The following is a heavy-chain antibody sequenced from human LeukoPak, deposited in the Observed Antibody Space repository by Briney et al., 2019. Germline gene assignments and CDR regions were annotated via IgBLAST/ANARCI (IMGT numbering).Heavy chain of an antibody. V-gene: IGHV1-24*01. D-gene: IGHD3-22*01. Sequence: ASVKVSCKVSGYTLAELSMHWVRQAPGKGLEWMEGFDPEDGETIYAQKFQGRVTMTEDTSTDTAYMELSSLRSEDTAVYYCATTDSSGYVGSSFDIWGQGTMVTVSS. CDR1: GYTLAELS. CDR2: FDPEDGET. J-gene: IGHJ3*02. CDR3: ATTDSSGYVGSSFDI.